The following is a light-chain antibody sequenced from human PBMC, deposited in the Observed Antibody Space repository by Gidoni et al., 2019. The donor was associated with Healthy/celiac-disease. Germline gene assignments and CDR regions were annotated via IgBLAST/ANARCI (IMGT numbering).Light chain of an antibody. CDR3: QQRSNWPLT. CDR1: QSLSSY. V-gene: IGKV3-11*01. J-gene: IGKJ4*01. Sequence: EMTLTQSPATLSLSPAERATLSCRASQSLSSYLAWYQQNPGQAPRLLIYDASNRATGIPARFSGSGSGTDFTLTISSLEPEDFAVYYCQQRSNWPLTFGGGTKVEIK. CDR2: DAS.